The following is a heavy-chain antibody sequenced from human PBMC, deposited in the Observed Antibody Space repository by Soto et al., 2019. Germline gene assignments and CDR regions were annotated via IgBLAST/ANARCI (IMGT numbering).Heavy chain of an antibody. V-gene: IGHV3-73*01. CDR2: IRSKANSYAT. D-gene: IGHD5-18*01. J-gene: IGHJ4*02. CDR3: TRQETSYGPIDY. Sequence: PGGSLRLSCAASGFTFSGSAMHWVRQASGKGLEWVGRIRSKANSYATAYAASVKGRFTFPRDDSKNTAYLQMNSLKTEDTAVYYCTRQETSYGPIDYWGQGTLVTVSS. CDR1: GFTFSGSA.